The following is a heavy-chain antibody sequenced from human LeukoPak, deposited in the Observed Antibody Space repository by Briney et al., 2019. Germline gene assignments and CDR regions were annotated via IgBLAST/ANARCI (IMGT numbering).Heavy chain of an antibody. J-gene: IGHJ4*02. V-gene: IGHV4-34*01. Sequence: SETLSLTCAVYGGSFSGYYWSWIRQPPGKGLEWIGEINHSGSTDYNPSLKSRVTISVDTSKNQFSLKLRSVTAADTAVYYCATIRGHIAARCFRWGQGTLVTVSS. D-gene: IGHD6-6*01. CDR1: GGSFSGYY. CDR2: INHSGST. CDR3: ATIRGHIAARCFR.